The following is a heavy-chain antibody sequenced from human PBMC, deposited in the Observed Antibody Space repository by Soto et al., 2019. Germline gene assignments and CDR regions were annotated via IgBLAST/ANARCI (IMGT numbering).Heavy chain of an antibody. Sequence: PGGALRLSCAASGFTFSSYAMSWVRQAPGKGLEWVSAISGSGGSTYYADSVKGRFTISRDNSKNTLYLQMNSLRAEDTAVYYCAKDTEPGYYYDSSGYVPAYYFDYWGQGTLVTVSS. D-gene: IGHD3-22*01. CDR3: AKDTEPGYYYDSSGYVPAYYFDY. V-gene: IGHV3-23*01. CDR2: ISGSGGST. J-gene: IGHJ4*02. CDR1: GFTFSSYA.